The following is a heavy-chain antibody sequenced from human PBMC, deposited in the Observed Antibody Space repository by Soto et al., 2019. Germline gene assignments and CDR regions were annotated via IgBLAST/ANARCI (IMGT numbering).Heavy chain of an antibody. J-gene: IGHJ6*02. CDR3: AKSVRPPLMDV. CDR2: ISYDGSSK. V-gene: IGHV3-30*18. CDR1: GFTFSSYG. Sequence: PGGSLRLSCAASGFTFSSYGMHWVRQAPGKGLEWVAVISYDGSSKYYADSVKGRFTISRDNSKNTLYLQMNSLRAEDTAVYYCAKSVRPPLMDVWGQGTTVTVSS.